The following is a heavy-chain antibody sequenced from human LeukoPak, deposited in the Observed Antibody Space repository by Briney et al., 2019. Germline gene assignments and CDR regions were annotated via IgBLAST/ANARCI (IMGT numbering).Heavy chain of an antibody. D-gene: IGHD1-26*01. V-gene: IGHV4-39*07. Sequence: SETLSLTCTVSGGSISSSSYYWGWIRQPPGKGLEWIGSIYYSGSTYYNPSLKSRVTISVDTSKNQFSLKLSSVTAADTAVYYCASPSGSYESGFDYWGQGTLVTVSS. CDR3: ASPSGSYESGFDY. CDR1: GGSISSSSYY. CDR2: IYYSGST. J-gene: IGHJ4*02.